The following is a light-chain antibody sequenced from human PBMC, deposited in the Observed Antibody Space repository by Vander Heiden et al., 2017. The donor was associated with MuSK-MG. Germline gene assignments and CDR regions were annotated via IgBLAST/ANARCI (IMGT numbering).Light chain of an antibody. J-gene: IGLJ2*01. CDR1: SSDVGGYNY. CDR3: RSYAGSYTVV. Sequence: HSALAQPRSVAGSPGQAVTISCTGSSSDVGGYNYVSWYQQHPGKAPKLMMYDVSKRPSGVPDRFSGSKSGNTASLTISGLQAEDEADYYCRSYAGSYTVVFGGGTKLTVL. CDR2: DVS. V-gene: IGLV2-11*01.